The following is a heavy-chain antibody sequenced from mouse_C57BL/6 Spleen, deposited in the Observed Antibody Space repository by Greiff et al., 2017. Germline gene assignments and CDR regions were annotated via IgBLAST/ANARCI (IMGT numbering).Heavy chain of an antibody. CDR1: GYTFTSYW. CDR2: IDPNSCGT. D-gene: IGHD1-1*01. J-gene: IGHJ2*01. CDR3: ERGGAGSSYPFDY. Sequence: VQLQQPGAELVKPGASVKLSCKASGYTFTSYWMHWVKQRPGRGLEWIGRIDPNSCGTKYNEKFKSKATLTVDKPSSTAYMQLSSLTSEDSAVCDFERGGAGSSYPFDYWGQGTTLTVSA. V-gene: IGHV1-72*01.